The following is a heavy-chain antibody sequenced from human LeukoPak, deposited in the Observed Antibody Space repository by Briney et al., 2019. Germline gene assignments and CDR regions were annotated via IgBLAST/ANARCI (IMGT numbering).Heavy chain of an antibody. J-gene: IGHJ4*01. V-gene: IGHV4-61*08. CDR1: GDPISSHSDY. CDR2: VYHNGNI. D-gene: IGHD4-11*01. CDR3: AREYSAFDH. Sequence: SETLSLTCTVSGDPISSHSDYKWTWIRQPPGKGLEWIGYVYHNGNINYNPFLGSRLTISVDTPKNQFSLRLTSVTAADTAVYFCAREYSAFDHWGHGTLVTVSS.